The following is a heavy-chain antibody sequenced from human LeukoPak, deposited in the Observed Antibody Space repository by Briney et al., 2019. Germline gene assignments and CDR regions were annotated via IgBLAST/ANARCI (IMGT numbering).Heavy chain of an antibody. CDR3: ARDHYDILTGYHQS. J-gene: IGHJ1*01. D-gene: IGHD3-9*01. V-gene: IGHV4-34*01. CDR1: GGSFSGYY. Sequence: SETLSLTCAVYGGSFSGYYWSWIRQPPGKGLEWIGEINHSGSTNYNPSLKSRVTISLDTSKNQFSLKLTSVTAADTAMYYCARDHYDILTGYHQSWGQGTLVTVSS. CDR2: INHSGST.